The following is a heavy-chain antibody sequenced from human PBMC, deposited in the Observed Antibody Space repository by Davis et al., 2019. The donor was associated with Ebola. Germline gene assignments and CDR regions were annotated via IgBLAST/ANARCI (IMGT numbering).Heavy chain of an antibody. CDR3: ARDTVTSGNY. CDR2: IWYDGSNK. J-gene: IGHJ4*02. V-gene: IGHV3-33*08. D-gene: IGHD4-17*01. Sequence: GESLKISCAASGFTFSSYGMHWVRQAPGKGLEWVAVIWYDGSNKYYADSVKGRFTISRDNSKNTLYLQMNSLRAEDTAVYYCARDTVTSGNYWGQGTLVTVSS. CDR1: GFTFSSYG.